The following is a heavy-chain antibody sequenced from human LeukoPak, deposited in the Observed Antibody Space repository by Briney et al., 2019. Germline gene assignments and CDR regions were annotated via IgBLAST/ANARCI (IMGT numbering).Heavy chain of an antibody. CDR1: GFTFSNYN. V-gene: IGHV3-21*01. Sequence: RTGGSLRLSCAASGFTFSNYNMNWVRQAPGKGLEWVSSISYSSSYIYYADSVKGRFTISRDNAKNSLYLQMNSLRAEDTAVYFCARDGRYYDSREVWGQGTLVTVSS. CDR2: ISYSSSYI. CDR3: ARDGRYYDSREV. D-gene: IGHD3-22*01. J-gene: IGHJ4*02.